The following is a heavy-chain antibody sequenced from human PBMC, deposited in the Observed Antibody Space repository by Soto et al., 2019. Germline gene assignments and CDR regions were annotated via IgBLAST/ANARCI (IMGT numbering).Heavy chain of an antibody. D-gene: IGHD6-13*01. V-gene: IGHV3-9*01. CDR1: GFTFDDYA. CDR3: VKDESINWYSGHFRH. CDR2: INWNSGSI. Sequence: LSCAASGFTFDDYAMHWVRQVPGKGLEWVPGINWNSGSIGYGDSVKGRFAISRDNAKNSLHLQMNSLSAEDTAFYYCVKDESINWYSGHFRHWGQGTLVTVSS. J-gene: IGHJ1*01.